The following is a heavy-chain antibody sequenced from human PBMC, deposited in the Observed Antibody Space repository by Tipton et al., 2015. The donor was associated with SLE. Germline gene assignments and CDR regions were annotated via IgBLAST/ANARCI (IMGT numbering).Heavy chain of an antibody. Sequence: QSGAEVKKPGASVKVSCKASGYTFTSYDINWVRQATGQGLEWMGWMNPNSGNTGYAQKFQGRVTMTRNTSISTAYMELSSLRSEDTAVYYCARGPNPEASANRAAAAPGYYYSYMDVWGKGTTVTVSS. CDR1: GYTFTSYD. CDR3: ARGPNPEASANRAAAAPGYYYSYMDV. J-gene: IGHJ6*03. D-gene: IGHD6-13*01. CDR2: MNPNSGNT. V-gene: IGHV1-8*01.